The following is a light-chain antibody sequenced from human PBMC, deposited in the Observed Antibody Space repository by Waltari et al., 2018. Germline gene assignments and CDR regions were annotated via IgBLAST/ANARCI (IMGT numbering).Light chain of an antibody. CDR1: EGISSW. V-gene: IGKV1D-16*01. CDR2: AGS. CDR3: QQYDDLPYS. J-gene: IGKJ2*03. Sequence: DIQMTQSPSSLSASVGDKVTISCHASEGISSWLAWCQQRPGKAPKPLIFAGSSLQSGVPSRFSGSGSGTDYTLTITALQPEDVGIYYCQQYDDLPYSFGQGTTVEIK.